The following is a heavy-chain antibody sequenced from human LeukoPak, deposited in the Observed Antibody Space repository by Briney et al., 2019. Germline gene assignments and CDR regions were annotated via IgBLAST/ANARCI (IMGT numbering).Heavy chain of an antibody. V-gene: IGHV4-59*01. CDR1: GGSISSYY. CDR2: IYYSGST. CDR3: ARGRFDYGGYFDY. D-gene: IGHD4-23*01. J-gene: IGHJ4*02. Sequence: SETLSLTCTVSGGSISSYYWSWIRQPPGKGLEWIGYIYYSGSTNYNPSLKGRVTISVDTSKNQFSLKLSSVTAADTAVYYCARGRFDYGGYFDYWGQGTLVTVSS.